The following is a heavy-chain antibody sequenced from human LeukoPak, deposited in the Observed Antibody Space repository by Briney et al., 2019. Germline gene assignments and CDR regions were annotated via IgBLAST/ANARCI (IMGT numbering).Heavy chain of an antibody. CDR1: GFTFSSYW. V-gene: IGHV3-7*01. J-gene: IGHJ4*02. CDR3: ASPGYYDSSGYYI. Sequence: GGSLRLSCAASGFTFSSYWMSWVRQAPGKGLEWVAKIKQDGSKKYYVDSVKGRFTISRDNAKNSLCLQMNSLGAEDTAVYYCASPGYYDSSGYYIWGQGTLVTVSS. D-gene: IGHD3-22*01. CDR2: IKQDGSKK.